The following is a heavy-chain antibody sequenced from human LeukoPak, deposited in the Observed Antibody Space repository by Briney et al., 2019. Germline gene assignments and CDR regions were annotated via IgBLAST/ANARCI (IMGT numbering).Heavy chain of an antibody. CDR2: IYYSGST. Sequence: SETLSLTCTVSGGSISSSSYYWGWIRQPPGKGLEWIVSIYYSGSTYYNPSLKSRVTISVDTSKNQFSLKLSSVTAADTAVYYCARRAVAGRACFDYWGQGTLVTVSS. V-gene: IGHV4-39*07. CDR1: GGSISSSSYY. J-gene: IGHJ4*02. D-gene: IGHD6-19*01. CDR3: ARRAVAGRACFDY.